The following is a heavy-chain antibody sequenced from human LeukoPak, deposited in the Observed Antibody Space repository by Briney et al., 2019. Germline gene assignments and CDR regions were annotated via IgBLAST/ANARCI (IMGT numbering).Heavy chain of an antibody. CDR3: ARPGQSSWWIYFNY. CDR2: INHSGST. D-gene: IGHD2-15*01. CDR1: GGSFSGYY. Sequence: SETLSLTCAVYGGSFSGYYWSWIRQPPGKGLEWIGEINHSGSTNYNPSLKSRVTMSIDTSKNQFSLRLSSVTAADTAVYYCARPGQSSWWIYFNYWGQGTLVTVSS. J-gene: IGHJ4*02. V-gene: IGHV4-34*01.